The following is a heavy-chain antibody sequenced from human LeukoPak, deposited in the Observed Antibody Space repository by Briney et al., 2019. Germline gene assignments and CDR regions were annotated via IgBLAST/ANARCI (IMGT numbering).Heavy chain of an antibody. D-gene: IGHD1-26*01. V-gene: IGHV1-69*13. CDR3: ARSMGALDAFDI. CDR2: IIPIFGTA. CDR1: GGTFSSYA. J-gene: IGHJ3*02. Sequence: ASVKVSCKASGGTFSSYAISWVRQAPGQGLEWMGGIIPIFGTANYAQKFQGRVTITADESTSTAYMELSSLRSEDTAVYYCARSMGALDAFDIWGQGTMVTVSS.